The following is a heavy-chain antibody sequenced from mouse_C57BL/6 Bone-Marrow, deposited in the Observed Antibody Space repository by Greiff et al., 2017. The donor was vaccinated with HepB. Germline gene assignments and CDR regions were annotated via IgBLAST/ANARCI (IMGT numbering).Heavy chain of an antibody. V-gene: IGHV1-52*01. J-gene: IGHJ2*01. CDR1: GYTFTSYW. CDR2: IDPSDSET. Sequence: QVQLKQPGAELVRPGSSVKLSCKASGYTFTSYWMHWVKQRPIQGLEWIGNIDPSDSETHYNQKFKDKATLTVDKSSSTAYMQLSSLTSEDSAVYYCAREGVLYPFYFDYWGQGTTLTVSS. CDR3: AREGVLYPFYFDY. D-gene: IGHD2-12*01.